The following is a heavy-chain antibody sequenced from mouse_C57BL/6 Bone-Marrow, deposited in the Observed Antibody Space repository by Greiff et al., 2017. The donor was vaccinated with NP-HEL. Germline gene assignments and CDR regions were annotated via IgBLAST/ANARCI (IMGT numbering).Heavy chain of an antibody. CDR2: ISSGGDYI. V-gene: IGHV5-9-1*02. CDR3: TRGDYGSSYWYFDV. Sequence: EVMLVESGEGLVKPGGSLKLSCAASGFTFSSYAMSWVRQTPEKRLEWVAYISSGGDYIYYADTVKGGFTISRDNARNTLYLQMSSLKSEDTAMYYCTRGDYGSSYWYFDVWGTGTTVTVSS. J-gene: IGHJ1*03. CDR1: GFTFSSYA. D-gene: IGHD1-1*01.